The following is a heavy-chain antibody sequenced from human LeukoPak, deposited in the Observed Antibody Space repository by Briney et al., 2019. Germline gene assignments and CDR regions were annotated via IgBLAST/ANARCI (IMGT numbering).Heavy chain of an antibody. D-gene: IGHD3-22*01. V-gene: IGHV1-2*06. CDR1: GYTFTGYY. CDR3: ARGDSSGYPPY. Sequence: ASVKVSCKASGYTFTGYYMHWVRQAPGQGLEWMGRINPNSGGTTYAQKFQGRVTMTRDTSISTAYMELSRLRSDDTAVYYCARGDSSGYPPYWGQGTLVTVSS. J-gene: IGHJ4*02. CDR2: INPNSGGT.